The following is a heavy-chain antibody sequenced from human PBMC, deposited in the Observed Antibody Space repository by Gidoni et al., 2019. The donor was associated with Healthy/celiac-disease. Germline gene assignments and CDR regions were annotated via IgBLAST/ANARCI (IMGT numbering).Heavy chain of an antibody. V-gene: IGHV4-4*07. CDR2: IYTSGST. D-gene: IGHD3-22*01. J-gene: IGHJ6*02. CDR1: GGSISSYY. CDR3: ARDLGEYYYDSSGYSYYYYGMDV. Sequence: QVQLQESGPGLVKPSETLSLTCTVSGGSISSYYWSWIRQPAGKGLEWIGRIYTSGSTNYNPSLKSRVTMSVDTSKNQFSLKLSSVTAADTAVYYCARDLGEYYYDSSGYSYYYYGMDVWGQGTTVTVSS.